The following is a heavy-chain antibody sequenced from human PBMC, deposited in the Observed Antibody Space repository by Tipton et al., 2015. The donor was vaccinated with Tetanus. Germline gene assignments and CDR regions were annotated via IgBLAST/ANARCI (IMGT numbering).Heavy chain of an antibody. J-gene: IGHJ4*02. Sequence: GSLRLSCTASGFTFSNFAMSWVRQAPGKGLEWVSTISGSGDYTYYADSVRGRFTISRDSSKHTLYLQMNSLSAEDTAVYYCAKGPPDYYNWNYFDYWGQGTLVTVSS. V-gene: IGHV3-23*01. CDR3: AKGPPDYYNWNYFDY. CDR2: ISGSGDYT. CDR1: GFTFSNFA. D-gene: IGHD1-20*01.